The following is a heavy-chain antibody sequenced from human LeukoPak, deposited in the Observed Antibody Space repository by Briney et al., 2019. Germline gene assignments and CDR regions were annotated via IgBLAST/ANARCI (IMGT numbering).Heavy chain of an antibody. J-gene: IGHJ4*02. CDR3: ARDAIGSSPGLIDS. D-gene: IGHD1-26*01. Sequence: GGSLRLSCAASGFTLRSYSMNWVRQAPGKGLEWVSYISTSSYYIYYADSVKGRFTISRDDAKNSLYLQMNSLRAEDTAVYFCARDAIGSSPGLIDSWGQGTLVTVSS. CDR2: ISTSSYYI. V-gene: IGHV3-21*01. CDR1: GFTLRSYS.